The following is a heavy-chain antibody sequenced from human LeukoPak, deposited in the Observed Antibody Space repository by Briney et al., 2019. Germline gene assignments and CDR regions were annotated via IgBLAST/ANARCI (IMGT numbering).Heavy chain of an antibody. CDR2: INHSGST. Sequence: SETLSLTCAVCGGSFSGYYWSWIRQPPGKGLEWFGEINHSGSTNYNPSLKSRVTISVDTSKNQFSLKLSSVTAADTAVYYCARVWGVAAAGSYYYYGMDVWGQGTTVTVSS. CDR1: GGSFSGYY. J-gene: IGHJ6*02. CDR3: ARVWGVAAAGSYYYYGMDV. D-gene: IGHD6-25*01. V-gene: IGHV4-34*01.